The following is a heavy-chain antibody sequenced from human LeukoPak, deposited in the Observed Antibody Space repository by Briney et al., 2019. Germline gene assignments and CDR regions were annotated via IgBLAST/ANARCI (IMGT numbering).Heavy chain of an antibody. CDR2: ISGSGGST. CDR1: GFTFSSYS. V-gene: IGHV3-23*01. CDR3: AKDRRYSGSSGYYFDY. J-gene: IGHJ4*02. D-gene: IGHD1-26*01. Sequence: GGSLRLSCAASGFTFSSYSMSWVRQAPGKGLEWVSAISGSGGSTYYADSVKGRFTISRDNSKNTLYLQMNSLRAEDTAVYYCAKDRRYSGSSGYYFDYWGQGTLVTVSS.